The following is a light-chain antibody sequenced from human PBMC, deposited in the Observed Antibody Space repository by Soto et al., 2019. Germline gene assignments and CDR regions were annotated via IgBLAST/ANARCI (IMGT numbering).Light chain of an antibody. CDR2: YVD. CDR1: SRDVGAYDY. CDR3: CSYADGSIYF. V-gene: IGLV2-14*03. Sequence: QSVLTQPASVSGSRGQSITISCTGTSRDVGAYDYVSWYLQYPDKAPQLLIYYVDHRPSGVSSRFSGSKSGNTASLTISGLQAEDEGDYYCCSYADGSIYFFGTGTKV. J-gene: IGLJ1*01.